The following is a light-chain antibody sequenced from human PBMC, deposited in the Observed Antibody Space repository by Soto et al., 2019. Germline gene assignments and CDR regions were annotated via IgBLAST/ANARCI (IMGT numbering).Light chain of an antibody. V-gene: IGKV3-20*01. CDR3: QQYRSLPLT. CDR1: QSLTNDY. Sequence: EIVLTQSPGTLSLSPGERATLSCRASQSLTNDYLAWYQQNVGQAPRLLIYLASRRATGIPDRFSGSGSGTDFALTISRLEPEDFAVYFCQQYRSLPLTFGGGTKVEIK. J-gene: IGKJ4*01. CDR2: LAS.